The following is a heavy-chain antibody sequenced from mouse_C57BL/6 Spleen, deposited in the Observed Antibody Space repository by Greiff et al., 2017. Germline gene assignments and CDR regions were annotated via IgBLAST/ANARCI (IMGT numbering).Heavy chain of an antibody. D-gene: IGHD1-1*01. J-gene: IGHJ3*01. CDR3: ARQDGSSYPFAY. Sequence: EVQRVESGGGLVKPGGSLKLSCAASGFTFSDYGMHWVRQAPEKGLEWVAYISSGSSTIYYADTVKGRFTISRDNAKNPLFLQMTSLRSEDTAMYYCARQDGSSYPFAYWGQGTLVTVSA. V-gene: IGHV5-17*01. CDR2: ISSGSSTI. CDR1: GFTFSDYG.